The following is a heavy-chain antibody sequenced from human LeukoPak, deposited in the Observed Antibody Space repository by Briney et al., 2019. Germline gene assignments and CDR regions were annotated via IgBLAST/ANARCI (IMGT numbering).Heavy chain of an antibody. D-gene: IGHD2-2*01. CDR2: IDPSDSYT. CDR1: GYSFTSYW. CDR3: ARSRGGIVVVPAAMKWAFDI. V-gene: IGHV5-10-1*01. Sequence: GESLKISCKGSGYSFTSYWISWVRQMPGKGREGMGRIDPSDSYTTYSPSFQGHVTISADKSISTAYLQWSSLKALDTAMYYCARSRGGIVVVPAAMKWAFDIWGQGTMVTVSS. J-gene: IGHJ3*02.